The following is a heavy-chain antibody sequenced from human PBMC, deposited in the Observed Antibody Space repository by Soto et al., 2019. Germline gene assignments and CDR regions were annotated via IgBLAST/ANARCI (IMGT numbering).Heavy chain of an antibody. CDR3: GGSISDYFDY. V-gene: IGHV3-7*05. Sequence: EVQLVASGGDLVQPGGSLRLSCEASGFTISSYWMSWVRQAPGKGLEWVATIKKDASEKYYVDSVKGRFTISRDNTKNSLYLQMTSLRAEDTPVYYCGGSISDYFDYWGQGTLVTVSS. J-gene: IGHJ4*02. CDR1: GFTISSYW. CDR2: IKKDASEK. D-gene: IGHD2-21*01.